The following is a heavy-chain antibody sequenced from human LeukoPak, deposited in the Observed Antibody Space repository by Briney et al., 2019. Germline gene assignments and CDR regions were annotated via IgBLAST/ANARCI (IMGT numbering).Heavy chain of an antibody. CDR1: GFTVSSNY. V-gene: IGHV3-66*01. Sequence: PGGSLRLSCAASGFTVSSNYMSWVRQAPGKGLEWVSVIYSGGSTYYADSVKGRFTISRDNSKNTLYLQVNSLRAEDTAIYYCAKDRVNWYFDLWGRGTLVTVSS. CDR2: IYSGGST. J-gene: IGHJ2*01. D-gene: IGHD3-10*01. CDR3: AKDRVNWYFDL.